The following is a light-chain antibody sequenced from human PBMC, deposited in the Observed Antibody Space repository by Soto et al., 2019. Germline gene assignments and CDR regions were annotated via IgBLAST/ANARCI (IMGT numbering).Light chain of an antibody. CDR2: NTD. CDR1: DANIGRHN. CDR3: SAWDGDLDAPV. V-gene: IGLV1-44*01. Sequence: QSVLTQAPSASGTPGQRVTISCSGSDANIGRHNVNWYQQLPGAAPRVFIYNTDQRPSGVPGRFSGSKSGTSASLAISGRQSEDEAEYYCSAWDGDLDAPVFGTGTKLTVL. J-gene: IGLJ1*01.